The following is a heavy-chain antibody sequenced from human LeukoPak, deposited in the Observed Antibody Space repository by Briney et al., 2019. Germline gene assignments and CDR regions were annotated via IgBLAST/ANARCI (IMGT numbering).Heavy chain of an antibody. CDR3: AVEGAIYDSSGYPQTNE. Sequence: GGSLRLSCEASGFTFTSHWMSWVRQVPGKGLEWVAKINEDGREKYYADSVKGRFTISRDNAKNSLYLHVNSLRTEDTALYYCAVEGAIYDSSGYPQTNEWGQGTLVTVSS. V-gene: IGHV3-7*01. CDR1: GFTFTSHW. D-gene: IGHD3-22*01. CDR2: INEDGREK. J-gene: IGHJ4*02.